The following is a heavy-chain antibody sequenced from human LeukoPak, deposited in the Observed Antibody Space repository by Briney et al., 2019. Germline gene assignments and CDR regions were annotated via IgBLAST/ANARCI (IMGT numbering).Heavy chain of an antibody. CDR2: IYHSGST. V-gene: IGHV4-30-2*01. D-gene: IGHD6-13*01. CDR1: GGSISSGGYS. CDR3: ARGTAAAGFDWFDP. J-gene: IGHJ5*02. Sequence: PSETLSLTCAVSGGSISSGGYSWSWIRQPPGKGLEWIGYIYHSGSTYYNPSLKGRVTISVDRSKNQFSLKLSSVTAADTAVYYCARGTAAAGFDWFDPWGQGTLVTVSS.